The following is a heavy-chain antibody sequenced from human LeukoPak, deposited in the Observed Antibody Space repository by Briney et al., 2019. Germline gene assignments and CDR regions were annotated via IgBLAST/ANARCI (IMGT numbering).Heavy chain of an antibody. CDR3: ARGGADFDWLLSDY. CDR1: GYTFTSYY. Sequence: ASVKVSCKASGYTFTSYYMHWVRQAPGQGLEWMGGIIPIFGTANYAQKFQGRVTITADKSTSTAYMELSSLRSEDTAVYYCARGGADFDWLLSDYWGQGTLVTVSS. J-gene: IGHJ4*02. CDR2: IIPIFGTA. D-gene: IGHD3-9*01. V-gene: IGHV1-69*06.